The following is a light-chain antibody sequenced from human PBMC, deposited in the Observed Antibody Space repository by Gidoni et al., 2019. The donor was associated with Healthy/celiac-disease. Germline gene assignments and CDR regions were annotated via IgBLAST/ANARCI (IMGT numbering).Light chain of an antibody. V-gene: IGKV1-5*01. J-gene: IGKJ1*01. CDR3: QQYNSYPWT. Sequence: DIQMTQSPSTLSASVGDRVTITCRASQSISSWLAWYQQKPGKAPKLLIYDASSVESGVPSRFSGSGSGKEFTLTISSLQPDDFATYYCQQYNSYPWTFGQGTKVEIK. CDR1: QSISSW. CDR2: DAS.